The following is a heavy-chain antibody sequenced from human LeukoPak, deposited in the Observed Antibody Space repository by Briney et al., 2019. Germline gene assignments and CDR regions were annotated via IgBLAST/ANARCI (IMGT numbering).Heavy chain of an antibody. D-gene: IGHD6-13*01. CDR1: GSTCTGSY. CDR2: INPNSGGT. CDR3: ARTYSSSWLYGMDV. V-gene: IGHV1-2*02. J-gene: IGHJ6*02. Sequence: ASEKVSCNSSGSTCTGSYMHYYRHAPGQRLEKMRWINPNSGGTNYAQKFQGRVTMTRDTSISTAYMELSTLSSDDTAVYYCARTYSSSWLYGMDVWGQGTTVTVSS.